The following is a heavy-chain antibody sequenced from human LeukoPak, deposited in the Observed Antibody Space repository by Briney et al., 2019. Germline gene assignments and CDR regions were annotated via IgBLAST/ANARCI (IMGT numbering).Heavy chain of an antibody. D-gene: IGHD3-22*01. CDR1: GLTFSSYA. Sequence: GGSLRLSCAASGLTFSSYAMHWVRQAPGKGLEWVAVISYDGSNKYYADSVKGRFTISRDNSKNTLYLRINSLRADDTAVYYCAKSYKVIVEGYKSGYYFDYWGQGTLVTVSS. J-gene: IGHJ4*02. CDR3: AKSYKVIVEGYKSGYYFDY. V-gene: IGHV3-30*04. CDR2: ISYDGSNK.